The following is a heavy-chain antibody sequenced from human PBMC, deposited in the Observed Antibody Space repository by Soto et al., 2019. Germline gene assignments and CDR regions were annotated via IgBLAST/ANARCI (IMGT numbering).Heavy chain of an antibody. CDR3: AKTPGYDFWSGYNPNYFDY. D-gene: IGHD3-3*01. Sequence: GGFLRLSCAAAGFTFISYAMSWVRQAPGKGLEWVSAISGSGGSTYYADSVKGRFTISRDNSKNTLYLQMNSLRAEDTAVYYCAKTPGYDFWSGYNPNYFDYWGQGTLVTVSS. CDR1: GFTFISYA. J-gene: IGHJ4*02. CDR2: ISGSGGST. V-gene: IGHV3-23*01.